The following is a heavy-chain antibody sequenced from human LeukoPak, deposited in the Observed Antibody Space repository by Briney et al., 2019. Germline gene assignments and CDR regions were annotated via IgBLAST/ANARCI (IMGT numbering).Heavy chain of an antibody. CDR3: ARRGEGYCSSTSCYSTDY. CDR1: GGSFSGYY. Sequence: SETLSLTCAVYGGSFSGYYWSWIRQPPGKGLEWIGEINHSGSTNYNPSLKSRVTISVDTSKNQFSLKLSSVTAADTAVYYCARRGEGYCSSTSCYSTDYWGQGTLVTVSS. D-gene: IGHD2-2*01. V-gene: IGHV4-34*01. J-gene: IGHJ4*02. CDR2: INHSGST.